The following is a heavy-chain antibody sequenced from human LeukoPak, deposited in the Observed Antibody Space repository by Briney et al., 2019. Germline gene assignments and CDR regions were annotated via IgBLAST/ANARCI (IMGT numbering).Heavy chain of an antibody. D-gene: IGHD3-10*01. CDR1: GFTFSSYW. J-gene: IGHJ4*02. CDR3: ARVDTMVRGVIKDDY. CDR2: IKQDGSEK. Sequence: PGGSLRLSCAASGFTFSSYWMSWVRQAPGKGLEWVANIKQDGSEKYYVDSVKGRFTISRDNAKNSLYLQMNSLRAEDTAVYYCARVDTMVRGVIKDDYWGQGTLVTVSS. V-gene: IGHV3-7*01.